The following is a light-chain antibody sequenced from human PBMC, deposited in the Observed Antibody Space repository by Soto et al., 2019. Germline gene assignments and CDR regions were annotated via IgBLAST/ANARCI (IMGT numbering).Light chain of an antibody. V-gene: IGLV2-14*03. CDR1: SSDIGGYNY. Sequence: QSALTQPASVSGSPGQWITISCTGTSSDIGGYNYVSWYQHHPGTAPKLMIYDVTDRPSGVSTRFSGSKSGATASLTISGLEAEDEDEYDCPSHTCSSTLSAVFGTGTKLTVL. CDR3: PSHTCSSTLSAV. J-gene: IGLJ1*01. CDR2: DVT.